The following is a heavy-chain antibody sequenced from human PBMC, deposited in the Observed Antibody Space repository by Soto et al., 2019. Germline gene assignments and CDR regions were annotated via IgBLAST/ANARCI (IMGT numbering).Heavy chain of an antibody. Sequence: ASVKVSCKASGYTFTSYGIIWVRQAPGQGLEWMGWISAYNGNTNYAQKLQGRVTMTTDTSTSTAYMELRSLRSDDTAVYYCARDWAYYYGSGSYTPRKTAQGWFDPWGQGTLVTVSS. V-gene: IGHV1-18*01. CDR2: ISAYNGNT. D-gene: IGHD3-10*01. CDR1: GYTFTSYG. J-gene: IGHJ5*02. CDR3: ARDWAYYYGSGSYTPRKTAQGWFDP.